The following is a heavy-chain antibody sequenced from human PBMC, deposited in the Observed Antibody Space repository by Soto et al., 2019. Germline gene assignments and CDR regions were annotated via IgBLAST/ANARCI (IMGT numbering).Heavy chain of an antibody. CDR1: GGSILDSTYD. CDR2: IFYSGGT. V-gene: IGHV4-39*02. CDR3: ARDSPPIDY. J-gene: IGHJ4*02. Sequence: LSLTCTVSGGSILDSTYDWAWIRQSPGKGLEWIGTIFYSGGTFYTPSLKSRVTMSVDTSNNQFSLKLSSVTAADTAVYYCARDSPPIDYWGQGTLVTVSS.